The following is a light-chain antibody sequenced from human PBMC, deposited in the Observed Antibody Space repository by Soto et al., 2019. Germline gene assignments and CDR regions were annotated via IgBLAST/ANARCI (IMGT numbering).Light chain of an antibody. V-gene: IGLV1-51*01. CDR1: SSNIGGNS. J-gene: IGLJ1*01. CDR2: DDN. Sequence: QSVLTQPPSVSAAPGQKVTISCSGSSSNIGGNSVSWYQQLPGTAPKLLIYDDNKRPSGIPDRFSGSKSGTSATLGITGLQAEDEADYYCQSFDSSHIFGTGTKVTVL. CDR3: QSFDSSHI.